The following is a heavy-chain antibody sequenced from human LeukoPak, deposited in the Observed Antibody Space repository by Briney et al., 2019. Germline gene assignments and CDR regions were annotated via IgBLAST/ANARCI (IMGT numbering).Heavy chain of an antibody. V-gene: IGHV3-23*01. J-gene: IGHJ4*02. D-gene: IGHD3-22*01. CDR3: VQPDPYYYDSGGVV. CDR2: ISGSGGST. Sequence: GGSLRLSCAASGFTFSSYAMSWVRQAPGKGLEWVSAISGSGGSTYYADSVKGRFTISRDNSKNTLYLQMNSLRAEDTAVYYCVQPDPYYYDSGGVVWGQGTLVTVSS. CDR1: GFTFSSYA.